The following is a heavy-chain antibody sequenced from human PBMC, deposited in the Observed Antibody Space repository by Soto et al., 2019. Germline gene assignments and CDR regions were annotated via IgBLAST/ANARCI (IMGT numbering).Heavy chain of an antibody. V-gene: IGHV4-30-4*01. CDR2: IYKSATT. CDR1: GDSISNLDYF. CDR3: ARGRYCLTGRCFPNWFDS. D-gene: IGHD7-27*01. Sequence: SETLSLTCSVSGDSISNLDYFWAWIRQPPGQALEYIGYIYKSATTYYNPSFESRVAISVDTSKSQFSLKVTSVTAADTAVYFCARGRYCLTGRCFPNWFDSWGQGALVTVPQ. J-gene: IGHJ5*01.